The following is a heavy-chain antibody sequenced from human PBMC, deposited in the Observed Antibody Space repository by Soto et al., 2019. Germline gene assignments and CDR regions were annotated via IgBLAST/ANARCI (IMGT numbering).Heavy chain of an antibody. J-gene: IGHJ6*02. CDR2: IYYSGST. CDR3: ARLGDGGFKGMDV. V-gene: IGHV4-61*01. Sequence: KPSETLSLTCTVSGGSVSSGSYYWSWIRQPPGKGLEWIGYIYYSGSTNYNPSLKSRVTISVDTSKNQFSLKLSSVTAADTAVYYCARLGDGGFKGMDVWGQGTTVTVSS. CDR1: GGSVSSGSYY. D-gene: IGHD3-16*01.